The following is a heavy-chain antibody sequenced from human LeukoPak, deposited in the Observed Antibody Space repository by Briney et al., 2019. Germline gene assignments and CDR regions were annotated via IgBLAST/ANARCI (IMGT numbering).Heavy chain of an antibody. J-gene: IGHJ4*02. CDR3: ARVLVGSGFDY. Sequence: SETLSLTRTVSGGSVSSINYHWGWIRQPPGKGLEWIGSIYYSGGAYYNPSLKSRVSISVDTAKNQFSLKLGSVTAADTTVYYCARVLVGSGFDYWGQGTLVTVSS. CDR1: GGSVSSINYH. D-gene: IGHD3-10*01. CDR2: IYYSGGA. V-gene: IGHV4-39*01.